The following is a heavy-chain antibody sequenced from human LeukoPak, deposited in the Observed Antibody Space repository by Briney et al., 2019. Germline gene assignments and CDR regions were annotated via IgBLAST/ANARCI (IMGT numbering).Heavy chain of an antibody. D-gene: IGHD3-3*01. CDR1: GYTLTGYY. J-gene: IGHJ4*02. CDR2: INPNSGGT. Sequence: VASVKVSCNASGYTLTGYYMHWVRQAPGQGLEWMGWINPNSGGTNYAQKFQGRVTMTRDTSISTAYMELSRLGSDDTAVYYCARDGASGYLADFWGQGTLVTVSS. V-gene: IGHV1-2*02. CDR3: ARDGASGYLADF.